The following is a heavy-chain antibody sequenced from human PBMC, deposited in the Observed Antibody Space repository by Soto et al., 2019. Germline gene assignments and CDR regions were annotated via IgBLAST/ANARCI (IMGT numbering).Heavy chain of an antibody. CDR3: ARSSGGNFGIIIEGSNWFDP. J-gene: IGHJ5*02. D-gene: IGHD3-3*01. CDR2: INPHSGST. Sequence: GASVKVSCKAPGDTFTSYYLNWVRQAPGQGLEWMGVINPHSGSTKYAQKFQGRVTMTRDTSRGTVYMELRSLRSDDTAIYYCARSSGGNFGIIIEGSNWFDPWGQGTLVTVSS. CDR1: GDTFTSYY. V-gene: IGHV1-46*01.